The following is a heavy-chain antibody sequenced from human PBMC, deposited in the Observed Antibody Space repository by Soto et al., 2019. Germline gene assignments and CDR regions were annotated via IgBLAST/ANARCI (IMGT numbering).Heavy chain of an antibody. J-gene: IGHJ5*02. CDR1: GYTLTELS. D-gene: IGHD3-3*01. V-gene: IGHV1-24*01. CDR2: FDPEDGET. CDR3: ATRGDDFWSGYYTRGRCFDP. Sequence: ASVKVSCKVSGYTLTELSMHWVRQAPGKGLEWMGGFDPEDGETIYAQKFQGRVTMTEDTYTDTAYMELSRLRSEDTAVYYCATRGDDFWSGYYTRGRCFDPWGQGTLVTVSS.